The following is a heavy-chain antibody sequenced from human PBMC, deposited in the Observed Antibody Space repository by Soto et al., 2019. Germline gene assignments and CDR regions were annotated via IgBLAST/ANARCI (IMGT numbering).Heavy chain of an antibody. V-gene: IGHV3-7*03. CDR1: GLTFRNDW. J-gene: IGHJ4*02. D-gene: IGHD4-17*01. Sequence: GSLRLSCAGSGLTFRNDWLSWVGQAPGKGLEWVANINQDGSERYYVDSVRGRFTISRDNVENSLYLQLNSLRPEDTAVYYCAVYGYGVSAAAYWGQGTLVTVS. CDR2: INQDGSER. CDR3: AVYGYGVSAAAY.